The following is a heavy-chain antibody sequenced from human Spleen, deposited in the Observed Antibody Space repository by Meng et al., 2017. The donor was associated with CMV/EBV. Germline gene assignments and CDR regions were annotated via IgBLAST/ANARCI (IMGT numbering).Heavy chain of an antibody. CDR2: IRGSGDKK. D-gene: IGHD3-3*01. V-gene: IGHV3-23*01. CDR3: AKDLEYYDFWSGYSDSPTDAFDS. J-gene: IGHJ3*02. Sequence: RRWVRQAPGKGLEWVSAIRGSGDKKYYADSVKGRFIVYRDNSRNTLYLQMNSLRAEDTAVYYCAKDLEYYDFWSGYSDSPTDAFDSWGQGTLVTVSS.